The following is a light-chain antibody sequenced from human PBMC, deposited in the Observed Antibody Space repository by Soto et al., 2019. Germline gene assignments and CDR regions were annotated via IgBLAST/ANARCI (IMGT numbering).Light chain of an antibody. CDR1: SSNIGSNT. Sequence: QSVLTQPLSASASPGQRVTISCSGGSSNIGSNTVAWYQHLPGTAPPRLIFTAGQRPSGVPGRFSGSKSGTSASLAISGLQAEDEGDYYFSAWDNSLNGYVCGTGTKLTVL. CDR2: TAG. V-gene: IGLV1-44*01. J-gene: IGLJ1*01. CDR3: SAWDNSLNGYV.